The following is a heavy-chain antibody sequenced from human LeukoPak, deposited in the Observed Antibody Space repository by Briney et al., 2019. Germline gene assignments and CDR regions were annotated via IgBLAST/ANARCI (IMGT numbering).Heavy chain of an antibody. CDR1: GYTLTGYY. D-gene: IGHD1-1*01. V-gene: IGHV1-2*02. J-gene: IGHJ4*02. CDR2: INPNSGGT. Sequence: AAVTVSRKASGYTLTGYYMHWVRQAPGQGLAWMGWINPNSGGTKYAQKFQGRVTMTRDTSINTAYMELSRLESDDSAVYYCAREGAGRNDYWGQGTLVTVSS. CDR3: AREGAGRNDY.